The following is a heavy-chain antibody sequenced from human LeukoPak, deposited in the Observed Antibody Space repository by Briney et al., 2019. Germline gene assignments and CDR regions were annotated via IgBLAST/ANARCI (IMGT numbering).Heavy chain of an antibody. CDR2: SHYSGIT. CDR3: ARVKKYSSSSGTNYFHMDV. J-gene: IGHJ6*03. CDR1: GGSISSYY. V-gene: IGHV4-59*01. Sequence: SETLSLTCTVSGGSISSYYWSWIRQPPGKGLEWIGYSHYSGITNYNPSLKSRVTISVDTSKNQFSLKLSSVTAADTAVYYCARVKKYSSSSGTNYFHMDVWGKGTTATVSS. D-gene: IGHD6-6*01.